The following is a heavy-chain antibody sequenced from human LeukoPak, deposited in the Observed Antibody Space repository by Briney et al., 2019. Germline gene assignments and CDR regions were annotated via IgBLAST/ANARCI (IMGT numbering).Heavy chain of an antibody. CDR3: ARGTLVSGSRPRGTFFDY. V-gene: IGHV4-59*12. J-gene: IGHJ4*02. CDR1: GGSISSYY. CDR2: IYYSGST. Sequence: PSETLSLTCTVSGGSISSYYWSWIRQPPGKGLEWIGYIYYSGSTNYNPSLKSRVTISVDTSKNQFSLKLSSVTAADTAVYYCARGTLVSGSRPRGTFFDYWGQGTLVTVSS. D-gene: IGHD1-1*01.